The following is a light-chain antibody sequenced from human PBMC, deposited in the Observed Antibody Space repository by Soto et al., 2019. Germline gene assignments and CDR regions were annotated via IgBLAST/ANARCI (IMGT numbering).Light chain of an antibody. Sequence: QSALTQPRSVSGSPGQSVTISCTGTSSDVGGYSYVSWFQQHPGKAPKLMIYDVSKRPSGVPDRFSGSKSGNTASLTISGFQAENEADYSCCSFAGSYPLFFFGTGTKVPVL. V-gene: IGLV2-11*01. J-gene: IGLJ1*01. CDR3: CSFAGSYPLFF. CDR1: SSDVGGYSY. CDR2: DVS.